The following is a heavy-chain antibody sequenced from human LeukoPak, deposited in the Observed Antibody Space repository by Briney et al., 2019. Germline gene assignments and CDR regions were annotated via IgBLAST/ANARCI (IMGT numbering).Heavy chain of an antibody. CDR2: ISGSGGST. V-gene: IGHV3-23*01. CDR3: AKDLTYIAAAGDDAFDI. CDR1: GFTFSSYA. Sequence: GGSLRLSCAASGFTFSSYAMSWVRQAPGKGPEWVSAISGSGGSTYYADSVKGRFTISRDNSKSTLYLQMNSLRAEDTAVYYCAKDLTYIAAAGDDAFDIWGQGTMVTVSS. D-gene: IGHD6-13*01. J-gene: IGHJ3*02.